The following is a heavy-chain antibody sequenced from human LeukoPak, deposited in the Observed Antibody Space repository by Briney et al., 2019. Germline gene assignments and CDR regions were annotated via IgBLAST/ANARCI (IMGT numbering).Heavy chain of an antibody. J-gene: IGHJ6*03. CDR3: ARDGGYCSSTSCLGGYYYYYYYMDV. Sequence: GGSLRHSCAASGFTFSSYAMHWVRQAPGKGLEYVSAISSNGGSTYYANSVKGRFTISRDNSKNTLYLQMGSLRAEDMAVYYCARDGGYCSSTSCLGGYYYYYYYMDVWGKGTTVTVSS. CDR1: GFTFSSYA. CDR2: ISSNGGST. V-gene: IGHV3-64*01. D-gene: IGHD2-2*01.